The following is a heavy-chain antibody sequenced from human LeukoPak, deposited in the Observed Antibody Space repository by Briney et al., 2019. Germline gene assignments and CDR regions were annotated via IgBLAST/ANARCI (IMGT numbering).Heavy chain of an antibody. CDR2: INNSGGGT. J-gene: IGHJ4*02. D-gene: IGHD1-26*01. CDR3: AKSPYSETSRGGDY. Sequence: GGSLRLSCAASGFTFSSYAMSWVRQAPGKGLEWLSTINNSGGGTFYADSVKGRFTISRDNSKNTLYLQMNSLRAEDTAVYYCAKSPYSETSRGGDYWGQGTLVTVSS. V-gene: IGHV3-23*01. CDR1: GFTFSSYA.